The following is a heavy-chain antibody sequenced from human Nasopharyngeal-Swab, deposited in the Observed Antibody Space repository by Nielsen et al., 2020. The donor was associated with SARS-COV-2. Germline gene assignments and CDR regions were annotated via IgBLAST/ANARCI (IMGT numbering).Heavy chain of an antibody. J-gene: IGHJ6*02. V-gene: IGHV3-21*01. CDR2: ISSSRSYI. Sequence: GGSMRLACAASGFTSNNHNFNWVRQAPGKGLVWVPSISSSRSYIYYADSVKGRFTISRDNAKNSLYLQMNSLRAEDTAVYYCARDGLDYDFWSAYFMDVWGQGTTVTVSS. CDR1: GFTSNNHN. D-gene: IGHD3-3*01. CDR3: ARDGLDYDFWSAYFMDV.